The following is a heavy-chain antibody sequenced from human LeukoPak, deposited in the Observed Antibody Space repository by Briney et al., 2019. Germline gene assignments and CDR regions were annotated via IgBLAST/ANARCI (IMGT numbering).Heavy chain of an antibody. D-gene: IGHD5-18*01. V-gene: IGHV1-69*05. CDR2: IIPIFGTA. CDR1: GCTFSSYG. CDR3: ARGGYSYGTSFDY. J-gene: IGHJ4*02. Sequence: ASVKLSCKASGCTFSSYGINWVRQAPGQGLEWMGRIIPIFGTANYAQKFQGRVTITTDESTSTAYMEMSSLRAEDTAVYYCARGGYSYGTSFDYWGQGTLVTVSS.